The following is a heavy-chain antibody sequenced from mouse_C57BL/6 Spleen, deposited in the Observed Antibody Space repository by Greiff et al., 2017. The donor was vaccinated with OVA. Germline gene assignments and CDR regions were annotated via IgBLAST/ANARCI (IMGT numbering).Heavy chain of an antibody. CDR3: ARWDDEGEYYYAMDY. V-gene: IGHV1-19*01. D-gene: IGHD4-1*01. CDR2: INPYNGGT. CDR1: GYTFTDYY. J-gene: IGHJ4*01. Sequence: EVQLQQSGPVLVKPGASVKMSCKASGYTFTDYYMNWVKQSHGKSLEWIGVINPYNGGTSYNQKFKGKATLTVDKSSSTAYMELNSLTSEDSAVYYCARWDDEGEYYYAMDYWGQGTSVTVSS.